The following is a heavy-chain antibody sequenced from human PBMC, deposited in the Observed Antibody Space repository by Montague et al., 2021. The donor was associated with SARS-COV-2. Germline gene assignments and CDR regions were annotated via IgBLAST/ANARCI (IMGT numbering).Heavy chain of an antibody. V-gene: IGHV4-59*01. J-gene: IGHJ6*02. CDR2: IYYSGST. Sequence: SETLSLTCTVSGGSISSYYWSWIRQPPGKGLEWIGYIYYSGSTNYNPSLKSRVTISVDTSKNQFSLKLSSVTAADTAVYYCARGDVVVVAANDYYYGMDVWDQGTTVTVSS. D-gene: IGHD2-15*01. CDR3: ARGDVVVVAANDYYYGMDV. CDR1: GGSISSYY.